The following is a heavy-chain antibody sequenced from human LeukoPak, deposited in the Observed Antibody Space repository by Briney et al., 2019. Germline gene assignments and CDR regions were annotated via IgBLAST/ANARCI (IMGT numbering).Heavy chain of an antibody. CDR3: ARDHGEGFDY. CDR2: IYYSGST. D-gene: IGHD4-17*01. J-gene: IGHJ4*02. Sequence: SETLSLTCTVSGGSISRYYWSWIRQPPGKGLEWIGDIYYSGSTNYNPSLKSRVTISVDTSKNQFSLKLSSVTAADTAVYYCARDHGEGFDYWGQGTLVTASS. V-gene: IGHV4-59*01. CDR1: GGSISRYY.